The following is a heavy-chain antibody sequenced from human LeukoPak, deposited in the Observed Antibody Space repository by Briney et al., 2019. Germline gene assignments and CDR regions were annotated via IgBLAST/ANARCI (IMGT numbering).Heavy chain of an antibody. V-gene: IGHV3-23*01. CDR2: ISGSGITT. J-gene: IGHJ4*02. CDR3: AKTGLYGSSSRGYFDY. Sequence: GGCLRLSCAASGFTFSSYVMGWVRQPPGEGLQWVSVISGSGITTYYARSVKGRFTISRDNSKNTLYLQMNNLRAEDTAIYYCAKTGLYGSSSRGYFDYWGQGTLVTVSS. CDR1: GFTFSSYV. D-gene: IGHD2-15*01.